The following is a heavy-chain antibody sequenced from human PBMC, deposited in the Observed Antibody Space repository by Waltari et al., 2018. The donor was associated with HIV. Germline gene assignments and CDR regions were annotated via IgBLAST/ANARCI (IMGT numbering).Heavy chain of an antibody. CDR3: ARDLGGSSGYNDC. D-gene: IGHD3-22*01. CDR2: ISVSGGST. Sequence: APGKGLEWVSTISVSGGSTYYADSVEGRFTISRDNSKNTLYLQMNSLRAEDTAVYYCARDLGGSSGYNDCWGQGTLVTVSS. V-gene: IGHV3-23*01. J-gene: IGHJ4*02.